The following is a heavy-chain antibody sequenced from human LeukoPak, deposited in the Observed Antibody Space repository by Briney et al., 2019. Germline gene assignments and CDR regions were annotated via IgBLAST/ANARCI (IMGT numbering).Heavy chain of an antibody. V-gene: IGHV1-2*06. CDR2: INPNCGGT. Sequence: GASVKVSCKASGYTFTGYFMHWVRQAPGQGLEWMGRINPNCGGTNYAQKFQGRVTMTRDTSISTAYMELSRLRSDDTAVYYCARDGVDYYGSGSHDYWGQGNLVTVSS. D-gene: IGHD3-10*01. J-gene: IGHJ4*02. CDR1: GYTFTGYF. CDR3: ARDGVDYYGSGSHDY.